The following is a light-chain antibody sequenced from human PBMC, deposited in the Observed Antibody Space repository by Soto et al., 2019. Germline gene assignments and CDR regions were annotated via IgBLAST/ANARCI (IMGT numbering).Light chain of an antibody. CDR1: QSINTW. Sequence: DIQMTQSPSTLAPSGGDRVTSGXRASQSINTWLAWYQQTPGXVPKXXXYAXSTLQSGVPSRFSGSGSGTDFTLTISSLQPEDVATYYCQKYNSAPQTFGQGTKVDIK. CDR3: QKYNSAPQT. CDR2: AXS. J-gene: IGKJ1*01. V-gene: IGKV1-27*01.